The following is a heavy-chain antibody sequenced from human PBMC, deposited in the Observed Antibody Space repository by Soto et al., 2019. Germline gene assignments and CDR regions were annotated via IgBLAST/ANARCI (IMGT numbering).Heavy chain of an antibody. Sequence: EVQLVESGGGLVQPGGSLRLSCVASGFTLRKFWMHWFRQAPGQGPVWISRITNDGSTTYYADSVRGRFTISRDNAKNTLYLQMDSLGVEDTAVYYCARDQDGAGGTAEYCGQGTLVTV. J-gene: IGHJ4*02. CDR3: ARDQDGAGGTAEY. V-gene: IGHV3-74*01. D-gene: IGHD1-26*01. CDR1: GFTLRKFW. CDR2: ITNDGSTT.